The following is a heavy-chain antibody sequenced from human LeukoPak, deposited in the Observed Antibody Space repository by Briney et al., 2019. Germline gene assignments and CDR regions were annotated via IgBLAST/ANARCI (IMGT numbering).Heavy chain of an antibody. V-gene: IGHV4-34*01. CDR3: ARGYSNYGY. Sequence: SETLSLACAVYGGSFIGFHWNWIRQPPGKGLEWIGDINHSGSTNYNPSLTSRVTISVDTSKNQFSLKLSSVTAADTAVYYCARGYSNYGYWGQGTLVTVSS. J-gene: IGHJ4*02. D-gene: IGHD4-11*01. CDR2: INHSGST. CDR1: GGSFIGFH.